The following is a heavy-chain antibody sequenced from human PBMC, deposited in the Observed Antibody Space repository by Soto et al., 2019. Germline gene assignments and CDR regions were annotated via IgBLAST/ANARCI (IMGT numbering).Heavy chain of an antibody. J-gene: IGHJ4*02. CDR1: GFTFDDYA. CDR2: ISWNSGRI. V-gene: IGHV3-9*01. CDR3: AKGAITIFGVVSAHFDY. D-gene: IGHD3-3*01. Sequence: EVQLVESGGGLVQPGRSLRLSCAASGFTFDDYAMHWVRQVPGKGLEWVSGISWNSGRIGYADSVKGRFTISRDNAKNSLYLQMNSLRAEDTALYYFAKGAITIFGVVSAHFDYWGQGTLVTVSS.